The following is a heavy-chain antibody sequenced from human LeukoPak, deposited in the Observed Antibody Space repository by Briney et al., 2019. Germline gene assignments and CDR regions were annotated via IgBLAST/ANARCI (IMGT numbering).Heavy chain of an antibody. CDR1: GYSITKGYY. D-gene: IGHD3-3*02. CDR3: ARDSSGRSFGVVITYYFDY. J-gene: IGHJ4*02. CDR2: IYHSGST. Sequence: PSETLSLTCAVSGYSITKGYYWGWIRQPPGKGLEWIGSIYHSGSTYYNPSLKSRVTISVDTSRNQFSLKLSSVTAADTAVYYCARDSSGRSFGVVITYYFDYWGQGTLATVSS. V-gene: IGHV4-38-2*02.